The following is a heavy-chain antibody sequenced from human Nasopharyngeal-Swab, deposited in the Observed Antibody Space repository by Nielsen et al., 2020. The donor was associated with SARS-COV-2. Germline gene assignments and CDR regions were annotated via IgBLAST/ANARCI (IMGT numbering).Heavy chain of an antibody. CDR2: ISAYNGNT. J-gene: IGHJ6*03. D-gene: IGHD6-13*01. CDR3: ARGASWAIAAVSYYYYYYMDV. V-gene: IGHV1-18*01. CDR1: GYTFTSYG. Sequence: ASVKVSCKASGYTFTSYGISWVRQAPGQGLEWMGWISAYNGNTNYAQKLQGRVTITADKSTSTAYMELSSLRPEDTAVYYCARGASWAIAAVSYYYYYYMDVWGKGTTVTVSS.